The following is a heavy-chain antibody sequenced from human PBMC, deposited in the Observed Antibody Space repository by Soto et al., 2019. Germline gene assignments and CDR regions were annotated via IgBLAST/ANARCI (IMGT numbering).Heavy chain of an antibody. Sequence: LRLSCAASGSTFSSSEMHWVRQAPGKGLEWVSYISKSSSVIYYADSVKGRFTISRDNAKNLLYLQMNSLRAEDTAVYFCASVNLQFSYGIDVWGQGTTVTVSS. J-gene: IGHJ6*02. CDR1: GSTFSSSE. D-gene: IGHD3-3*01. V-gene: IGHV3-48*03. CDR2: ISKSSSVI. CDR3: ASVNLQFSYGIDV.